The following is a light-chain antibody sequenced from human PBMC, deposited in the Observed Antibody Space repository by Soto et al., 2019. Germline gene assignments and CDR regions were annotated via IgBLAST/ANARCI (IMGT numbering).Light chain of an antibody. J-gene: IGLJ2*01. V-gene: IGLV3-21*02. CDR1: SNIGAGYD. CDR2: DDS. Sequence: VLTQPPSVSGAPGQRVTISCTGSSSNIGAGYDVHWYQQKPGQAPVLVVYDDSDRPSGIPERFSGSNSGNTATLTISRVGAGDEADYYCQLWHTSSGHVVFGGGTKVTVL. CDR3: QLWHTSSGHVV.